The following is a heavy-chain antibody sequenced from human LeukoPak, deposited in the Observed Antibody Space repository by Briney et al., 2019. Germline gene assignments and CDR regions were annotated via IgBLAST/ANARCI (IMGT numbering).Heavy chain of an antibody. V-gene: IGHV5-51*01. CDR1: GYSFTSYW. Sequence: GESLKISCKGSGYSFTSYWIGWVRQMPGKGLEWMGVVFPGDSDTSYSPSFQGQVTISVDKSISTAYLKWSSLKASDTAMYYCARSPRSPYYYDSIGYRDGFDIWGQGTKVTVSS. CDR3: ARSPRSPYYYDSIGYRDGFDI. J-gene: IGHJ3*02. D-gene: IGHD3-22*01. CDR2: VFPGDSDT.